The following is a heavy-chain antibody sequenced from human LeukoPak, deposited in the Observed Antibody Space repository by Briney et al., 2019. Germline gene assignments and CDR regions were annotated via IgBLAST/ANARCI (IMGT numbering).Heavy chain of an antibody. CDR1: GFTFSSYG. V-gene: IGHV3-48*03. CDR3: AREGGSSWSYYYYYYMDV. D-gene: IGHD6-13*01. Sequence: PGGSLRLSCAASGFTFSSYGMNWVRQAPGKGLEWVSYISSSGSTIYYADSVKGRFTISRDNAKNSLYLQMNSLRAEDTAVYYCAREGGSSWSYYYYYYMDVWGKGTTVTISS. J-gene: IGHJ6*03. CDR2: ISSSGSTI.